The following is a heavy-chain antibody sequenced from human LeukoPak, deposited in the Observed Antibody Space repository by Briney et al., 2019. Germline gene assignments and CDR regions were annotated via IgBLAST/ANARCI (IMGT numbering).Heavy chain of an antibody. CDR3: ARPASSPTGYDAFDI. CDR1: GGSISRSSYY. J-gene: IGHJ3*02. CDR2: IYYSGST. Sequence: PSETLSLTCTVSGGSISRSSYYWGWIRQPPGKGLEWIGSIYYSGSTYYNPSLKSRVTISVDTSKNQFSLKLSSVTAADTAVYYCARPASSPTGYDAFDIWGQGTMVTVSS. D-gene: IGHD4-11*01. V-gene: IGHV4-39*01.